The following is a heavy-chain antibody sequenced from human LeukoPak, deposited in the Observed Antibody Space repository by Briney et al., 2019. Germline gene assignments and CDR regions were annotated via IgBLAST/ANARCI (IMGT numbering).Heavy chain of an antibody. D-gene: IGHD5-12*01. Sequence: GGSLRLSCTASGFIFSTYGMHWVRQAPGKGLEWVAFIQFDGTDEHYADSVKGRFTISRDNSKNTLYLQMNSLRAEDTAVYYCARPLYSGYRDAFDIWGQGTMVTVSS. CDR2: IQFDGTDE. CDR3: ARPLYSGYRDAFDI. V-gene: IGHV3-30*02. J-gene: IGHJ3*02. CDR1: GFIFSTYG.